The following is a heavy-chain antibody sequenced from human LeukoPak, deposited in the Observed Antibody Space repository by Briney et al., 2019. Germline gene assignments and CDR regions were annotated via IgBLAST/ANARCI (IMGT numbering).Heavy chain of an antibody. CDR1: GYSFTSCG. D-gene: IGHD2-2*01. CDR3: ARALDCSSTSCYDLYYYYYYMDV. J-gene: IGHJ6*03. V-gene: IGHV1-8*02. Sequence: ASVKVSCKTSGYSFTSCGINWVRQATGQGLEWMGWMNPNSGNTGYAQKFQGRVTMTRNTSISTAYMELSSLRSEDTAVYYCARALDCSSTSCYDLYYYYYYMDVWGKGTTVTISS. CDR2: MNPNSGNT.